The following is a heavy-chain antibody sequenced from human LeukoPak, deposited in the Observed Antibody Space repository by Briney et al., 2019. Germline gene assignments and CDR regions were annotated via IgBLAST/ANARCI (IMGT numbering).Heavy chain of an antibody. CDR3: ARTRGYSSSPIRTPCFDY. V-gene: IGHV3-21*01. J-gene: IGHJ4*02. Sequence: GGSLRLSCAASGFDFNNYNMNWVRQAPGKGLEWVSSITSSGTYIYYADSVKGRFTISRDNAKNSLYLQMNSLRAEDTAVYYCARTRGYSSSPIRTPCFDYWGQGTLVTVSS. D-gene: IGHD6-6*01. CDR1: GFDFNNYN. CDR2: ITSSGTYI.